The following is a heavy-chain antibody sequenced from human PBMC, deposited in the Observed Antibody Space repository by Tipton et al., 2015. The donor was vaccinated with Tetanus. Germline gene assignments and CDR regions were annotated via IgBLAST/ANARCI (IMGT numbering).Heavy chain of an antibody. CDR3: ARDSNFYSFSYKGMDV. D-gene: IGHD4-11*01. CDR1: GDSINSVNYY. J-gene: IGHJ6*02. Sequence: TLSLTCTVSGDSINSVNYYWSWIRQPPGKGLEWLGYVFHSGSTKYNPSLKSRVTISVDTSKNQFSLKLRSVTAADTAVYYCARDSNFYSFSYKGMDVWGQGTTVTVSS. V-gene: IGHV4-61*01. CDR2: VFHSGST.